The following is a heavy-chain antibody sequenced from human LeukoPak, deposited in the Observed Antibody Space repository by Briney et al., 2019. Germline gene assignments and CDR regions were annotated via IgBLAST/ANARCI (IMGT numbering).Heavy chain of an antibody. J-gene: IGHJ4*02. CDR1: GGSISSSSYY. Sequence: SETLSLTCTVSGGSISSSSYYWGWLRPPPGKGLEWIGSIYYSGSTYYNPSLKSRVTISVDTSKNQFSLKLSSVTAADTAVYYCARHWASSPYYYDSSGSNVLDYWGQGTLVTVSS. CDR3: ARHWASSPYYYDSSGSNVLDY. D-gene: IGHD3-22*01. CDR2: IYYSGST. V-gene: IGHV4-39*01.